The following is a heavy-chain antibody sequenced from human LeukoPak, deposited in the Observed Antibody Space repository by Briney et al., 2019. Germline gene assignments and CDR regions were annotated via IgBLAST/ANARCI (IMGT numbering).Heavy chain of an antibody. V-gene: IGHV3-23*01. Sequence: GGSLRLSCAASGFTFSSYGMSWVRQAPGKGLEWVSAISSSGGRTDNADSVKGRFTISRDNAKNSPYLQMNSLRAEDTAVYYCAREGYSYGHTNNYYMDVWGKGTTVTISS. CDR1: GFTFSSYG. CDR2: ISSSGGRT. D-gene: IGHD5-18*01. J-gene: IGHJ6*03. CDR3: AREGYSYGHTNNYYMDV.